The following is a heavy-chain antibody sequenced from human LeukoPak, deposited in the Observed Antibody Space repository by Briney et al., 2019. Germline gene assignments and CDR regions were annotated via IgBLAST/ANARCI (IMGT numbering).Heavy chain of an antibody. Sequence: GGSLRLSCVGSGFTFSNHAMHWVRQAPGKGLEWVSTISGSGGSIWYADSVKGRFTISRDNSNNTLYLQMNSLRAEDTAVYYCAKTRGGPTSPDDYWGQGTLVTVSS. D-gene: IGHD2-15*01. CDR2: ISGSGGSI. J-gene: IGHJ4*02. CDR1: GFTFSNHA. CDR3: AKTRGGPTSPDDY. V-gene: IGHV3-23*01.